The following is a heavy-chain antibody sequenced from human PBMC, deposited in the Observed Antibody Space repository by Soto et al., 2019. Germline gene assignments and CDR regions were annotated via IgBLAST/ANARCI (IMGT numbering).Heavy chain of an antibody. Sequence: ASVKVSCKASGYTFTSYYMHWVRQAPGQGLEWMGIINPSGGSTSYAQKFQGRVTMTRDTSTSTVYMELSSLRSEDTAVYYCARLVRCSSTSCWASFDYWGQGTLVTVSS. D-gene: IGHD2-2*01. CDR2: INPSGGST. J-gene: IGHJ4*02. CDR3: ARLVRCSSTSCWASFDY. V-gene: IGHV1-46*03. CDR1: GYTFTSYY.